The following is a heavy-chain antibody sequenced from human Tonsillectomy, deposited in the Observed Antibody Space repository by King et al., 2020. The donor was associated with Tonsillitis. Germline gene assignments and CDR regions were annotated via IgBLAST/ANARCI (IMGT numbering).Heavy chain of an antibody. J-gene: IGHJ6*03. CDR1: GFTFSSYA. V-gene: IGHV3-23*04. Sequence: EVQLVESGGGLVQPGGSLRLSCAASGFTFSSYAMNWVRQAPGKGLEWVSTVSGSGGVTYYTDSVKGRFTISRDISKNTLYLQMNSLRAEDTAVYFCTRHGDYTRPRYYYYMDVWGKGTTVAVSS. D-gene: IGHD4-17*01. CDR3: TRHGDYTRPRYYYYMDV. CDR2: VSGSGGVT.